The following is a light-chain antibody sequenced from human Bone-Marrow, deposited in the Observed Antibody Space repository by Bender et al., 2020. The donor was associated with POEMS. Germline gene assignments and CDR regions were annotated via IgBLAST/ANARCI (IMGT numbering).Light chain of an antibody. CDR1: SGRIASDY. V-gene: IGLV6-57*04. CDR3: QSYDGFNQV. J-gene: IGLJ3*02. Sequence: NFILTQPHSVSESPGKTVTISCTRSSGRIASDYVQWLQQRPGSAPTIVIYDDDQRPSGVPDRFSGSIDTSSNSASLTISGLKTEDEADYYCQSYDGFNQVFGGGTRLTVL. CDR2: DDD.